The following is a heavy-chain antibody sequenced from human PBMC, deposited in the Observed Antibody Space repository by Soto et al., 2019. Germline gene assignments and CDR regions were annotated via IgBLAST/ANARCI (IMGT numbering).Heavy chain of an antibody. CDR2: ISISSTNI. CDR1: GFTFSSYG. CDR3: ARGAAGNAYY. V-gene: IGHV3-48*01. Sequence: EVQLVESGGGLVQPGGSLRLSCAAFGFTFSSYGMNWVRQAPGKGLEWVSYISISSTNIHYADSVKGRFTISRDNAKNSLYLQMNGLGAEDTAVYSCARGAAGNAYYWGQGILVTVSS. J-gene: IGHJ4*02. D-gene: IGHD6-13*01.